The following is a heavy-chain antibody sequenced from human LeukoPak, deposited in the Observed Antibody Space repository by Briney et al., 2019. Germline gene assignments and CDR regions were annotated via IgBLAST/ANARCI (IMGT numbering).Heavy chain of an antibody. CDR3: ARESGFYASGSRY. CDR2: MNPNSGNT. Sequence: ASVKVSCTASGYTFTSYDINWVRQATGQGLEWMGWMNPNSGNTGYAQKFQGRVTMTRSTSINTAYMELSSLRSEDTAIYYCARESGFYASGSRYWGQGTLVTVSS. D-gene: IGHD3-10*01. V-gene: IGHV1-8*01. J-gene: IGHJ4*02. CDR1: GYTFTSYD.